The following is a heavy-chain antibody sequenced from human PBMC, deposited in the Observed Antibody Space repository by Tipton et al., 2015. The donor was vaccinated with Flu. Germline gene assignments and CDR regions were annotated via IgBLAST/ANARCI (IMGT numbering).Heavy chain of an antibody. CDR2: IYYSGST. CDR3: ARGGTVRNGMDV. CDR1: GGSISSSTYD. D-gene: IGHD4-11*01. J-gene: IGHJ6*02. Sequence: TLSLTCTVSGGSISSSTYDWGWGWIRQPPGKGLEWIGYIYYSGSTNYNPSLKSRVTISVDTSKNQFSLNLSSVTAADTAVYYCARGGTVRNGMDVWGQGTTVTVSS. V-gene: IGHV4-61*05.